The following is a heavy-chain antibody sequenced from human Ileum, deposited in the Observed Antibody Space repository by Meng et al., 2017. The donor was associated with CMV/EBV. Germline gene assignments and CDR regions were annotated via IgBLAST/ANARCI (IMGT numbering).Heavy chain of an antibody. CDR2: TKQDGSEK. V-gene: IGHV3-7*03. Sequence: GESLKISCASSGFTFSTYWMSLVRQAPGQGLECVASTKQDGSEKYYVDSVKARFTISRDNAKNSLYLQMNSLRAEDTAVYYCARDRQYHLQRYYYGMDVWGQGTTVTVSS. CDR1: GFTFSTYW. D-gene: IGHD2-2*01. J-gene: IGHJ6*02. CDR3: ARDRQYHLQRYYYGMDV.